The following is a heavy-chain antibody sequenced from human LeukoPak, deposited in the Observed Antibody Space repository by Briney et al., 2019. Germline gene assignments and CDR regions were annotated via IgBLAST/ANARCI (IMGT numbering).Heavy chain of an antibody. V-gene: IGHV3-9*01. CDR1: GFTFDDCA. J-gene: IGHJ5*02. CDR3: AKSYSSSWYYNWFDP. Sequence: GGSLRLSCAASGFTFDDCAMHWVRQAPGKGLEWVSGICWNSGSIGYADSVKGRFTISRDNAKNSLYLQMNSLRAEDTALYYCAKSYSSSWYYNWFDPWGQGTLVTVSS. D-gene: IGHD6-13*01. CDR2: ICWNSGSI.